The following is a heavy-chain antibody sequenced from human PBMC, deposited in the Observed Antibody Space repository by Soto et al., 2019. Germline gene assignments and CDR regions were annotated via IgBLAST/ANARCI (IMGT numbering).Heavy chain of an antibody. Sequence: SVKVSCKASGVTFSSYAISWVRQAPGQGLEWMGGIIPIFGTANYAQKFQGRVTITADESTSTAYMELSSLRSEDTAVYYCARNGGGSSYRYFDYWGQGTLVTVSS. CDR3: ARNGGGSSYRYFDY. CDR1: GVTFSSYA. V-gene: IGHV1-69*13. CDR2: IIPIFGTA. J-gene: IGHJ4*02. D-gene: IGHD2-15*01.